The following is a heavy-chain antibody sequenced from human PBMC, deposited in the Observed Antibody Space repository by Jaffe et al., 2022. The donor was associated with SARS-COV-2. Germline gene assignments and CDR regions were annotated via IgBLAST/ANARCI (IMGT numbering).Heavy chain of an antibody. CDR3: ARAARSYYYYYYGMDV. J-gene: IGHJ6*02. D-gene: IGHD6-6*01. CDR1: GFTFSDYY. V-gene: IGHV3-11*06. Sequence: QVQLVESGGGLVKPGGSLRLSCAASGFTFSDYYMSWIRQAPGKGLEWVSYISSSSSYTNYADSVKGRFTISRDNAKNSLYLQMNSLRAEDTAVYYCARAARSYYYYYYGMDVWGQGTTVTVSS. CDR2: ISSSSSYT.